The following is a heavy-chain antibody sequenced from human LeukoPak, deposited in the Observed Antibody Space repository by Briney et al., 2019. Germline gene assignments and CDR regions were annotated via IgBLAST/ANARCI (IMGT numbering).Heavy chain of an antibody. CDR1: GGSISSSPYY. Sequence: PSETLSLTCTVSGGSISSSPYYWGWIRQPPGTGLEWIGSVYYSGSTYYNPSLKSRVTISVDTSKNQFSLKLSSVTAADTAVYYCARGNLPLWFGELLPGFFDYWGQGTLVTVSS. CDR2: VYYSGST. V-gene: IGHV4-39*07. CDR3: ARGNLPLWFGELLPGFFDY. J-gene: IGHJ4*02. D-gene: IGHD3-10*01.